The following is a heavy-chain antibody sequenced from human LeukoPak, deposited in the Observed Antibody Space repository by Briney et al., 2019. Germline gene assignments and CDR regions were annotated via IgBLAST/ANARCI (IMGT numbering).Heavy chain of an antibody. Sequence: PSETLSLTCAVYGGSFSGYYWSWIRQPPGKGLEWIGEINHSGSTNYNPSLKSRVTISVDTSKNQFSLKLSSVTAADTAVYYCARGPSGYCSGGSCYSAIVYWGQGTLVTVSS. CDR1: GGSFSGYY. J-gene: IGHJ4*02. CDR3: ARGPSGYCSGGSCYSAIVY. CDR2: INHSGST. D-gene: IGHD2-15*01. V-gene: IGHV4-34*01.